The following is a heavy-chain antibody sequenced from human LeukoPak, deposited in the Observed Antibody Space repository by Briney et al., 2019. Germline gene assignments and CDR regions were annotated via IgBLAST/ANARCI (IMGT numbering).Heavy chain of an antibody. J-gene: IGHJ6*02. D-gene: IGHD2-21*01. CDR2: IYPGDSDT. V-gene: IGHV5-51*01. Sequence: GESLQISCKGSGYSFTNYWIGWVRQMPGKGLEWMGIIYPGDSDTRYSPSFQGQVTISADKSISTAYLQWSSLKASDTATYYCARHYGGGEYYYGMDVWGQGTTVTVAS. CDR1: GYSFTNYW. CDR3: ARHYGGGEYYYGMDV.